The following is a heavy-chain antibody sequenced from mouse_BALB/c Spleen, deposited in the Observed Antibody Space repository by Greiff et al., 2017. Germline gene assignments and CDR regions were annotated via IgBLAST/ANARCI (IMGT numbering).Heavy chain of an antibody. J-gene: IGHJ3*01. V-gene: IGHV2-9*02. CDR2: IWTGGST. CDR3: TREGHSDSFAY. CDR1: GFSLTSYV. Sequence: VQLVESGPGLVAPSQSLSITCTVSGFSLTSYVVHWVRQPPGKGLEWLGVIWTGGSTNYNSALMSRLSIRKVNSKSQVFLKMNSLQTDDTAMYCCTREGHSDSFAYWGQGTLVTVSA. D-gene: IGHD2-12*01.